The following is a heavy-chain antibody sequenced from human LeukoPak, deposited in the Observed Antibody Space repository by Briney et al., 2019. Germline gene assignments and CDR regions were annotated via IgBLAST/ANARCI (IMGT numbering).Heavy chain of an antibody. D-gene: IGHD6-6*01. V-gene: IGHV3-48*03. CDR1: EFTFTSYE. CDR2: ISSSGNTI. J-gene: IGHJ3*02. CDR3: ARGPSIAARYDVFDI. Sequence: GGSLRLSCAASEFTFTSYELNWVRQAPGKGLEWVSYISSSGNTISYADSVKGRFTISRDNAKNSLYLQVISLRAEDTAVYYCARGPSIAARYDVFDIWGQGTMVTVSS.